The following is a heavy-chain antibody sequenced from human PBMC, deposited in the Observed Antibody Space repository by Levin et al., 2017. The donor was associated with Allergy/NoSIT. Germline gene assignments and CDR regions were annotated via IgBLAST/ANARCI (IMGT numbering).Heavy chain of an antibody. V-gene: IGHV1-46*01. CDR1: GYTFTSYY. J-gene: IGHJ6*02. D-gene: IGHD6-13*01. CDR3: AREGAGIPGIAAAGRNGGYGMDV. Sequence: GESLKISCKASGYTFTSYYMHWVRQAPGQGLEWMGIINPSGGSTSYAQKFQGRVTLTRDTSTSTVYMELSSLRSEDTAVYYCAREGAGIPGIAAAGRNGGYGMDVWGQGTTVTVSS. CDR2: INPSGGST.